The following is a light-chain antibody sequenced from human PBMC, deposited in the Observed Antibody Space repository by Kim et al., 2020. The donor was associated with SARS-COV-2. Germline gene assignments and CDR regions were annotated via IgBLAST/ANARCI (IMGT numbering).Light chain of an antibody. CDR2: DVT. J-gene: IGLJ2*01. CDR1: SSDIGTYNY. CDR3: SSYTGNTILI. V-gene: IGLV2-14*03. Sequence: QSALTQPASVSGSPGQSITISCTGTSSDIGTYNYVSWYQQHPGKAPKLMIYDVTKRPSGVSSRFSGSKSGNTASLTISGLQAEDEADYHCSSYTGNTILIFGGGTKVTVL.